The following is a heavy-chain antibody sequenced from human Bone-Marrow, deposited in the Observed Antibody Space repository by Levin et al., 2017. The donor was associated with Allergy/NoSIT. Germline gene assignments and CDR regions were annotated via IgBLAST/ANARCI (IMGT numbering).Heavy chain of an antibody. D-gene: IGHD5-12*01. CDR1: GFTFNSAW. CDR2: IKRESDGGTT. Sequence: PSETLSLTCAASGFTFNSAWMNWVRQAPGKGLEWVGRIKRESDGGTTDYAAPVKGRFTISRDDSNSILFLQMDSLKPEDTAVYYCTPIMVATEGYWGQGTLVTVSS. V-gene: IGHV3-15*05. J-gene: IGHJ4*02. CDR3: TPIMVATEGY.